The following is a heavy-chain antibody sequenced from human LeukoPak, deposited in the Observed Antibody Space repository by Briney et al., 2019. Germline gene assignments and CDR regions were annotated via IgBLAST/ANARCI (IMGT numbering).Heavy chain of an antibody. J-gene: IGHJ4*02. D-gene: IGHD5-18*01. V-gene: IGHV3-23*01. CDR2: ISSSGGST. Sequence: GGSLRLSCAASGFTFSNYAMSWVRQAPGKGLEWVSAISSSGGSTYYVDSVKGRFTISRDNSKNTLYLQMNSLRAEDTAVYYCAKGPWIQLVPLDYWGQGTLVTVSS. CDR1: GFTFSNYA. CDR3: AKGPWIQLVPLDY.